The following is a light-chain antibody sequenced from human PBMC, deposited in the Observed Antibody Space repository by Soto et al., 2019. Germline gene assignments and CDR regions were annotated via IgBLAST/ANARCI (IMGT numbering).Light chain of an antibody. V-gene: IGLV4-60*02. J-gene: IGLJ2*01. CDR1: SGHNSYI. Sequence: QPVLTQSSSASASLGSSVKLTCTLSSGHNSYIIAWHQQQPGKAPRYLMKLEGSGSYNKGSGVPDRFSGSSSGADRYLTISNLQFEDEADYYCETWDSNTRVFGGGTKLTVL. CDR2: LEGSGSY. CDR3: ETWDSNTRV.